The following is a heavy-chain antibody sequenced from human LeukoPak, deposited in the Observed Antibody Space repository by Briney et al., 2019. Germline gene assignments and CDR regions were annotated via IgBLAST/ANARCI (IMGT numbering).Heavy chain of an antibody. CDR3: ANGYYYGMDV. Sequence: SETLSLTCAVYGGSFSGYYWSWIRQPSGKGLEWIGEINHSGSTNYNPSLKSRVTISVDTSKDQFSLKLSSVTAADTAVYYCANGYYYGMDVWGKGPRSPSPQ. CDR2: INHSGST. CDR1: GGSFSGYY. V-gene: IGHV4-34*01. J-gene: IGHJ6*01.